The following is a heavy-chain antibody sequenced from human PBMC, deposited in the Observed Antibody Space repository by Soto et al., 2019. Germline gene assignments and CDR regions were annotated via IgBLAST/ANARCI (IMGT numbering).Heavy chain of an antibody. CDR2: IYYSGST. D-gene: IGHD3-10*01. V-gene: IGHV4-59*01. CDR3: GRDLFKRGWFGPPMGFDP. J-gene: IGHJ5*02. Sequence: SETLSLTCTVSGGSISSYYWSWIRQPPGKGLEWIGYIYYSGSTDYNPSLKSRVTISVDTSKNQFSLKLSSVTAADTAVYYCGRDLFKRGWFGPPMGFDPWGQGTLVTVSS. CDR1: GGSISSYY.